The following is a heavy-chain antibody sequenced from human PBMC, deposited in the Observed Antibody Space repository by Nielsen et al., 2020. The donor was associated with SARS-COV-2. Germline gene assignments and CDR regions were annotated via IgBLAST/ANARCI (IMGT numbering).Heavy chain of an antibody. Sequence: ASVKVSCKASGYKFTTYYIHWVRQAPGQGLEWMGWINTNTGNPTYAQGFTGRFVFSLDTSVSTAYLQISSLKAEDTAVYYCARWGIAAADYYYYYGMDVWGQGTTVTVSS. D-gene: IGHD6-13*01. V-gene: IGHV7-4-1*02. CDR1: GYKFTTYY. CDR3: ARWGIAAADYYYYYGMDV. CDR2: INTNTGNP. J-gene: IGHJ6*02.